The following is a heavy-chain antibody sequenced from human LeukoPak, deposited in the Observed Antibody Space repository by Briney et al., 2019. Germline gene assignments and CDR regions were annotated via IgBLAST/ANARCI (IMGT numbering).Heavy chain of an antibody. J-gene: IGHJ6*03. D-gene: IGHD6-19*01. CDR3: AKGLKAVSVVAGAFYYYYYMDV. V-gene: IGHV3-23*01. CDR2: ISGSGGGT. CDR1: GFTFNTYA. Sequence: GGSLRLSCAASGFTFNTYAMTWVRQAPGKGLEWVSAISGSGGGTYYADSVKGRFTISRDNSKNTLYLQMNGLRAEDTAVYYCAKGLKAVSVVAGAFYYYYYMDVWGKGTTVTVSS.